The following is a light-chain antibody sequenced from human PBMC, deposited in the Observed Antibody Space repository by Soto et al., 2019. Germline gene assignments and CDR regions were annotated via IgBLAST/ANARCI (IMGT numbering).Light chain of an antibody. V-gene: IGKV1-5*03. CDR2: KAS. CDR1: QSISTW. J-gene: IGKJ4*01. CDR3: QQYNTYPLT. Sequence: DIQMTQSPSXLSASVGDRVTITCRASQSISTWLAWYQQKPGKAPKLLIYKASSLEGGVPSRFGGSGSGTLFNITISSLHPDDFATYYCQQYNTYPLTFGGGTTVDIK.